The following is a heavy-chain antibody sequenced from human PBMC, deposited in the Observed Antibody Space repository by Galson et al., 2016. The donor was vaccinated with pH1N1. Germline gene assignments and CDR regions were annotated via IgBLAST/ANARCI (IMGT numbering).Heavy chain of an antibody. CDR2: IYWNYDE. Sequence: PALVKPTQTLTLTCTFSGFSLTDLGVGVGWIRQPPGKAPEWLALIYWNYDERYRPSLKSRLTLTKDTSQNQVALTLTNMDPVDTATYYCAHTPALFNSGLFREAYYFDYWGQGTLVTVSS. V-gene: IGHV2-5*01. CDR1: GFSLTDLGVG. CDR3: AHTPALFNSGLFREAYYFDY. J-gene: IGHJ4*02. D-gene: IGHD5-12*01.